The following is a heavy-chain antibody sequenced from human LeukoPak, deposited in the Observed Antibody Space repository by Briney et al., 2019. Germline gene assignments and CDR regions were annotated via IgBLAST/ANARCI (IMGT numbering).Heavy chain of an antibody. CDR1: GFTFSSYE. V-gene: IGHV3-48*03. Sequence: PGGSLRLSCAASGFTFSSYEMNWVRQAPGKGLEWVSYISSSGSTIYYADSVKGRFTISRDNAKNSLYLQMNSLRAEDTAVYYCANIGYCSGGSCYRKSFDYWGQGTLVTVSS. D-gene: IGHD2-15*01. CDR2: ISSSGSTI. J-gene: IGHJ4*02. CDR3: ANIGYCSGGSCYRKSFDY.